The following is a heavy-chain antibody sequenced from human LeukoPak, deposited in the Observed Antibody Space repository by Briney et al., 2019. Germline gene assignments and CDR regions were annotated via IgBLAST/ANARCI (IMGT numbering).Heavy chain of an antibody. CDR3: ARESIAAARFGP. J-gene: IGHJ5*02. CDR1: GGTFSSYA. CDR2: IMPIFGTA. V-gene: IGHV1-69*06. D-gene: IGHD6-13*01. Sequence: SVKVSCKASGGTFSSYAISWVRQAPGQGLEWMGRIMPIFGTANYAQKFQGRVTITADKSTSTAYMELSSLRSEDTAVYYCARESIAAARFGPWGQGTLVTVSS.